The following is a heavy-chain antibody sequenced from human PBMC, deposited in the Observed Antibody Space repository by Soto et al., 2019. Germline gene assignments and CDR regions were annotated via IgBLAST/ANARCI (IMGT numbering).Heavy chain of an antibody. CDR1: GFTVSSNY. D-gene: IGHD6-13*01. CDR2: IYSGGST. Sequence: GGSLRLSCAASGFTVSSNYMSWVRQAPGKGLEWVSVIYSGGSTYYADSVKGRFTISRDNSKNTLYLQMNSLRAEDTAVYYCARGRQQQLGWFDPWGQGTLVTVSS. V-gene: IGHV3-66*01. J-gene: IGHJ5*02. CDR3: ARGRQQQLGWFDP.